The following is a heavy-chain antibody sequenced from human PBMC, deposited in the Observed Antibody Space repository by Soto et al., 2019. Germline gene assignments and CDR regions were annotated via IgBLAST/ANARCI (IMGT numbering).Heavy chain of an antibody. V-gene: IGHV3-15*07. CDR1: GFTFSNAW. D-gene: IGHD3-3*01. CDR2: IKSKTDGGTT. Sequence: GGSLRLSCAASGFTFSNAWMNWVRQAPGKGLEWVGRIKSKTDGGTTDYAEPVKGRFTISRDDSKNTLYLQMNSLKTEDTAVYYCTTCHDFWSGYEFDYWGQGTLVTVSS. CDR3: TTCHDFWSGYEFDY. J-gene: IGHJ4*02.